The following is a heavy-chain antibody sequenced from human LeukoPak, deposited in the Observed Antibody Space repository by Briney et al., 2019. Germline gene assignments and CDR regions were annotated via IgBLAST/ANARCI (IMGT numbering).Heavy chain of an antibody. Sequence: GGSLRLSCAASGFTFSSYSMNWVRQAPGKGLEWVSSISSSSSYIYYADSVKGRFTISRDNAKNSLYLQMNSLRAEDTAVYYCARGDYDILTGYYNDEIHWGQGTLVTVSS. V-gene: IGHV3-21*06. CDR1: GFTFSSYS. J-gene: IGHJ4*02. CDR3: ARGDYDILTGYYNDEIH. D-gene: IGHD3-9*01. CDR2: ISSSSSYI.